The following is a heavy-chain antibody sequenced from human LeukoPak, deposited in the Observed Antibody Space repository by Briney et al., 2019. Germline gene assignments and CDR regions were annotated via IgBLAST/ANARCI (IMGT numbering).Heavy chain of an antibody. V-gene: IGHV1-24*01. CDR1: GYTLTELS. CDR3: ATGIDYGDYGDAFDI. D-gene: IGHD4-17*01. CDR2: FDPEDGET. J-gene: IGHJ3*02. Sequence: GASVKVSCKVSGYTLTELSMHWVRQAPGKGLEWMGGFDPEDGETIYAQKFQGRVTMTEGTSTDTAYMELSSLRSEDTAVYYCATGIDYGDYGDAFDIWGQGTMVTVSS.